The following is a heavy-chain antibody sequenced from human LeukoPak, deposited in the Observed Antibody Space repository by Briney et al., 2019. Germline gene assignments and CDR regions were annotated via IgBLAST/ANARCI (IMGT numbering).Heavy chain of an antibody. V-gene: IGHV4-38-2*02. CDR3: ARDSGGYDFWSGYYRYDY. Sequence: SSETLSLTCTVSGGSISSYYWGWIRQPPGKGLEWIGSIYHSGSTYYNPSLKSRVTISVDTSKNQFSLKLSSVTAADTAVYYCARDSGGYDFWSGYYRYDYWGQGTLVTVSS. CDR1: GGSISSYY. J-gene: IGHJ4*02. D-gene: IGHD3-3*01. CDR2: IYHSGST.